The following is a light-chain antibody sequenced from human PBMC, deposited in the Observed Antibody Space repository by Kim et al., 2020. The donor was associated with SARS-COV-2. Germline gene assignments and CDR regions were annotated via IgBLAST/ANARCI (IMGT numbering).Light chain of an antibody. Sequence: DIQMTQSPSSLSASVGDRVTITCRASQSISSYLNWYQQKPGKAPEVLIYAASSVQSGVPSRFSGSGSGTDFTLTISSLQPEDFATYYCQQSYSTPWTFGQGTKVEIK. CDR2: AAS. CDR1: QSISSY. V-gene: IGKV1-39*01. J-gene: IGKJ1*01. CDR3: QQSYSTPWT.